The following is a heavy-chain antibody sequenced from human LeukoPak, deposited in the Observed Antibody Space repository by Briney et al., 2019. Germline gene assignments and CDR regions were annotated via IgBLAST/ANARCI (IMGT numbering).Heavy chain of an antibody. CDR1: GGSISSYY. Sequence: ASESLSLTCTVSGGSISSYYWSWIRQPPGKGLEWIGYIYYSGSTNYNPSLKSRVTISVDTSKNQFPLKLSSVTAADTAVYYCASTRDGYNPDYWGQGTLVTVSS. D-gene: IGHD5-24*01. CDR2: IYYSGST. CDR3: ASTRDGYNPDY. J-gene: IGHJ4*02. V-gene: IGHV4-59*08.